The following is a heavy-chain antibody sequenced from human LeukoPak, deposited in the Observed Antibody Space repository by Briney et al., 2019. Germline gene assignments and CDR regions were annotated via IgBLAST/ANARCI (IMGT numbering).Heavy chain of an antibody. Sequence: PSETLSLTCAVSGGSISSGDYSWSWIRQPPGKGLEWIGYIYHSGSTYYNPSLKSRVTISVDRSRNQFSLKLKSVTAADTAVYYCARVVPGITVVRGVGNWFDPWGQGTLVTVSS. CDR3: ARVVPGITVVRGVGNWFDP. CDR2: IYHSGST. J-gene: IGHJ5*02. V-gene: IGHV4-30-2*01. D-gene: IGHD3-10*01. CDR1: GGSISSGDYS.